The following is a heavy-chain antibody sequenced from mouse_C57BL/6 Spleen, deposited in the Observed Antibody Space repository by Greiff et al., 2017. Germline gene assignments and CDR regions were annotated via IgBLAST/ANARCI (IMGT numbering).Heavy chain of an antibody. CDR2: INPSNGGT. Sequence: QVQLQQPGTELVKPGASVKLSCKASGYTFTSYWMHWVKQRPGQGLEWIGNINPSNGGTNYNKKFKSKATLTVDKSSSTAYMQRSSLTSEDSAVYYCAISFYCDYDGWFAYWGQGTLVTVSA. V-gene: IGHV1-53*01. J-gene: IGHJ3*01. CDR1: GYTFTSYW. D-gene: IGHD2-4*01. CDR3: AISFYCDYDGWFAY.